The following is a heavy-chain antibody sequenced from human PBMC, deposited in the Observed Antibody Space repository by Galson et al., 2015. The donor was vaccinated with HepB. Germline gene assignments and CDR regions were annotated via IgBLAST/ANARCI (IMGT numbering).Heavy chain of an antibody. CDR1: GYTFSNYG. CDR3: ARRTNIVVMTSMDCFDY. Sequence: SVKASCKASGYTFSNYGISWVRQAPGQGLEWMGWISVYNGNTNYAQKLQGRVTMTTDTSTSTAYMELRSLRSDDTAVYYCARRTNIVVMTSMDCFDYWGQGTLVTVSS. D-gene: IGHD2-21*02. J-gene: IGHJ4*02. V-gene: IGHV1-18*01. CDR2: ISVYNGNT.